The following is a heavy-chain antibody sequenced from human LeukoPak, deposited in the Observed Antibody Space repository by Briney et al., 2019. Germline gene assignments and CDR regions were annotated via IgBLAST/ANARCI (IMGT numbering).Heavy chain of an antibody. D-gene: IGHD5-24*01. CDR1: GFTFSSYA. CDR2: ISSSSSYI. J-gene: IGHJ4*02. CDR3: ARDPPRGDGFDY. V-gene: IGHV3-21*01. Sequence: PGGSLRLSCAASGFTFSSYAMSWVRQAPGKGLEWVSSISSSSSYIYYADSVKGRFTISRDNAKNSLYLQMNSLRAEDTAVYYCARDPPRGDGFDYWGQGTLVTVSS.